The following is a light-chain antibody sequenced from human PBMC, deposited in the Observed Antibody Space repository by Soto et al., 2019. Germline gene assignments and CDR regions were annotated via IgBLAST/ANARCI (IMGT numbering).Light chain of an antibody. Sequence: QLVLTQPPSVSGAPGQRVTISCTGSSSNIGASSDVYWYQQLPGTAPKLLIYGNSNRPSGVPDRFSGSKSGTSASLAITGLQAEDEADYYCQSYDSSLSGWVFGGGTKLTVL. J-gene: IGLJ3*02. CDR1: SSNIGASSD. V-gene: IGLV1-40*01. CDR2: GNS. CDR3: QSYDSSLSGWV.